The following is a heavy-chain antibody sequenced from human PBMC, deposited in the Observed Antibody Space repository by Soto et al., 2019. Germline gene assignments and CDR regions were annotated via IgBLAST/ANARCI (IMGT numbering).Heavy chain of an antibody. CDR2: LIPIFGTA. V-gene: IGHV1-69*01. J-gene: IGHJ6*02. CDR3: ARCSRDYLSAYLYYYGMDV. Sequence: QVQLVQSGAEVKKPGSSVKVSCKASGGTFSSYAISWVRQAPGQGLEWMGELIPIFGTANYAQKVQGRVTITVDESTSTAYMELSSLRSEDTAVYYCARCSRDYLSAYLYYYGMDVWGQGTTVTVSS. CDR1: GGTFSSYA. D-gene: IGHD5-12*01.